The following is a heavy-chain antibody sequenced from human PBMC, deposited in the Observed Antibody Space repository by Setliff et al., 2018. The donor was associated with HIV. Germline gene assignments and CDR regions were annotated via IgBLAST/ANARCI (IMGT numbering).Heavy chain of an antibody. Sequence: SETLSLTCTVSGGSTSSYYWSWIRQPPGKGLEWIGYIYYSGSTNYNPSLKSRVTISVDTSKNQFSLKLSSVTAADTAVYYCARLSYDYVWGSYRYTDYYYYMDVWGEGTTVTVSS. CDR2: IYYSGST. J-gene: IGHJ6*03. D-gene: IGHD3-16*02. CDR3: ARLSYDYVWGSYRYTDYYYYMDV. V-gene: IGHV4-59*08. CDR1: GGSTSSYY.